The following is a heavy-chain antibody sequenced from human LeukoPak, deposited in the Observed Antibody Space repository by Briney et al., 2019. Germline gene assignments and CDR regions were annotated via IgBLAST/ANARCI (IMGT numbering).Heavy chain of an antibody. CDR3: ARQAVTLGAFDI. CDR2: IYTSGST. Sequence: TLSLTCTVSGGSISSGSYYWSWIRPPAGKGLEWIGRIYTSGSTNYNPSLKSRVTISVDTSKNQFSLKLSSVTAADTAVYYCARQAVTLGAFDIWGQGTMVTVSS. CDR1: GGSISSGSYY. D-gene: IGHD4-23*01. J-gene: IGHJ3*02. V-gene: IGHV4-61*02.